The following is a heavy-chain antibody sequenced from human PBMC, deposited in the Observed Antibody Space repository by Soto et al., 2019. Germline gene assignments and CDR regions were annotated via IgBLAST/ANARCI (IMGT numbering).Heavy chain of an antibody. D-gene: IGHD6-13*01. V-gene: IGHV1-18*01. CDR2: ISAYNGKI. Sequence: QVQLVQSGAEVKKPGASVKVSCKASGYTFTSYGISWVRQAPGQGLEWMGWISAYNGKINYAQKLQGRVTMTTDSPTSTAYMELSSLTSDDTAVYYCARVIASSADFDYWVQGTLVTVSS. CDR1: GYTFTSYG. J-gene: IGHJ4*02. CDR3: ARVIASSADFDY.